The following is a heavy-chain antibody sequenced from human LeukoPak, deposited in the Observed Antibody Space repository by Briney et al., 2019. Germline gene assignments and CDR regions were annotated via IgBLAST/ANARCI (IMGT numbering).Heavy chain of an antibody. Sequence: PSETLSLTCAVYGGSFSGYYWSWVRQAPGKGLEWVSAISGSGGSTYYADSVKGRFTISRDNSKNTLYLQMNSLRAEDTAVYYCAKDWAVYDSSEYFDYWGQGTLVTVSS. CDR3: AKDWAVYDSSEYFDY. CDR1: GGSFSGYY. J-gene: IGHJ4*02. CDR2: ISGSGGST. D-gene: IGHD3-22*01. V-gene: IGHV3-23*01.